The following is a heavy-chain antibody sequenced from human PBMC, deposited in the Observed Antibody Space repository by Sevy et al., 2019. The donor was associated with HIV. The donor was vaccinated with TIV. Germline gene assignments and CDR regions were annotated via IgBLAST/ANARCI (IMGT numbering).Heavy chain of an antibody. Sequence: GGSLRLSCAASGFTFDDYGMSWVRQVPGKGLEWVSSINWNGGSTSYTDFVKGRFTISRDNAKNSHFLQVNSLRAEDTALYYCAREKSCGGACYYFDYWGQGVLVTVSS. CDR1: GFTFDDYG. CDR2: INWNGGST. J-gene: IGHJ4*02. V-gene: IGHV3-20*04. CDR3: AREKSCGGACYYFDY. D-gene: IGHD2-21*02.